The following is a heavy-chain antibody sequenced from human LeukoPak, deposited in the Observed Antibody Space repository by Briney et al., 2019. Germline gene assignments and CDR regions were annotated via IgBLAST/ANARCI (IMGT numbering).Heavy chain of an antibody. J-gene: IGHJ4*02. CDR2: IYYSGST. V-gene: IGHV4-34*01. D-gene: IGHD3-10*01. CDR3: ARLAMVRGVIVDY. CDR1: GGSFSGYY. Sequence: SSETLSLTCAVCGGSFSGYYWSWIRQPPGKGLEWIGSIYYSGSTYYNPSLKSRVTISVDTSKNQFSLKLSSVTAADTAVYYCARLAMVRGVIVDYWGQGTLVTVSS.